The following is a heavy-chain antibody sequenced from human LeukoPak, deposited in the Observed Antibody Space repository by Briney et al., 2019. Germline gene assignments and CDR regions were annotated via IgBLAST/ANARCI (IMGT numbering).Heavy chain of an antibody. V-gene: IGHV3-23*01. CDR3: AKAITMVRGVIDY. CDR2: ISGSGGST. CDR1: GFTFSSYG. D-gene: IGHD3-10*01. Sequence: GGTLRLSCAASGFTFSSYGMSWARQAPGKGLEWVSAISGSGGSTYYADSVKGRLTISRDNSKNTLYLQMNSLRAEDRAVYYCAKAITMVRGVIDYWGQGTLVTVSS. J-gene: IGHJ4*02.